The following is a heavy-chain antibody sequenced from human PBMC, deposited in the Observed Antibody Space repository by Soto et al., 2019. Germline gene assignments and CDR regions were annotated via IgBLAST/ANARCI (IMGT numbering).Heavy chain of an antibody. CDR1: GGSISSSRYY. CDR3: ARQPMPAAGTDY. V-gene: IGHV4-39*01. D-gene: IGHD6-13*01. CDR2: IYYSGST. J-gene: IGHJ4*02. Sequence: QLQLQESGPGLVKPSETLSLTCTVSGGSISSSRYYWGWIRQPPGKGLGWIGTIYYSGSTYYNPSLKSRVTMSGDTSKNQFSLKLNSVTAADTAVYFCARQPMPAAGTDYWGQGTLVTVSS.